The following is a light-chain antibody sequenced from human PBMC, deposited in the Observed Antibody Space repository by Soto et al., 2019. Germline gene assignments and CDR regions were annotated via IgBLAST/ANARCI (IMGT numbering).Light chain of an antibody. CDR3: QQSHDWPRT. V-gene: IGKV3-15*01. J-gene: IGKJ1*01. CDR1: QGVSSN. Sequence: EIVMTQSPATLSVSPGDGVTLSCRASQGVSSNVAWYQQKPGQAPRLLIYGASSRATGIPARFSGSGSGTEFTLTISSLQSEDFAVYYCQQSHDWPRTFGQGTKVEIK. CDR2: GAS.